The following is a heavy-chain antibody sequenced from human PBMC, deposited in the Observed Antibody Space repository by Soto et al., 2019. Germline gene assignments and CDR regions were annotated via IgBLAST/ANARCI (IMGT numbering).Heavy chain of an antibody. D-gene: IGHD6-13*01. J-gene: IGHJ5*02. V-gene: IGHV3-30*18. Sequence: PGGSLRLSCAASGFTFSSFDMHWVRQAPGKGLEWVAVISYDGSNKYYADSVKGPFTISRDNSRNTLYLQMNSLRAEDTAVYYCAKAREAAGSSVAWFDPWGQGTLVTVSS. CDR3: AKAREAAGSSVAWFDP. CDR1: GFTFSSFD. CDR2: ISYDGSNK.